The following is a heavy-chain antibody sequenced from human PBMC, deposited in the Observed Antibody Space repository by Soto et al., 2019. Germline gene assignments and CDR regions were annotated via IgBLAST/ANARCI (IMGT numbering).Heavy chain of an antibody. CDR1: GYTFTSYG. CDR2: ISAYNGNT. CDR3: ARDLVVVAQRYNWFDP. J-gene: IGHJ5*02. D-gene: IGHD2-15*01. Sequence: ASVKVSCKASGYTFTSYGISWVRQAPGQGLEWMGWISAYNGNTIYAQKLQGRVTMTTDTSTSTAYMELRSLRSDDTAVYYCARDLVVVAQRYNWFDPWGQGTLVTVSS. V-gene: IGHV1-18*01.